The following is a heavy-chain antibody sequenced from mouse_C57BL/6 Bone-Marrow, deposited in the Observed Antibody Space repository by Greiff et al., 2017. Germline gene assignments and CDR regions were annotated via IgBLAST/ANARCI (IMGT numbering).Heavy chain of an antibody. CDR3: ATFYCGSSYWYFDV. V-gene: IGHV1-74*01. D-gene: IGHD1-1*01. CDR2: IHPSDSDT. Sequence: QVQLQQPGAELVKPGASVKVSCKASGYTFTSYWMHWVKQRPGQGLEWIGRIHPSDSDTNYNQKFKGKATLTVDNSSSTAYMQLSSLTSEDSAVYYCATFYCGSSYWYFDVWGTGTTVTVSS. J-gene: IGHJ1*03. CDR1: GYTFTSYW.